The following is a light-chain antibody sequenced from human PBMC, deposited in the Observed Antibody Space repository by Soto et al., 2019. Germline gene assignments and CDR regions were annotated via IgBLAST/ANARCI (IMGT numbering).Light chain of an antibody. J-gene: IGKJ4*01. V-gene: IGKV1-39*01. CDR3: QQTYT. CDR2: AAS. Sequence: DIQMTQSPSSLSASVGDRVTITCRASQSISRYLNWYQQKPGKAPKLLIYAASSLQSGVPSRFSGSGSGTDFTFTNSSLQPEDFATYYCQQTYTFGGGTKVDIK. CDR1: QSISRY.